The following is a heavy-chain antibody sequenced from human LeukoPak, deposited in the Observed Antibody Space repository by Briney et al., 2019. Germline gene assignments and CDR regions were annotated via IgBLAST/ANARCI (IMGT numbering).Heavy chain of an antibody. D-gene: IGHD3-10*01. Sequence: SGGAPRLSFAAPGFTFSSYEMKWVRQAPRKGLEWGLYISSSGSTIYYADSVKGRFTISRDNAKNSLYLQMNSLRAEDTAVYYCASYPIGGSGSYYYYYYGMDVWGKGTTVTVSS. CDR3: ASYPIGGSGSYYYYYYGMDV. CDR2: ISSSGSTI. V-gene: IGHV3-48*03. J-gene: IGHJ6*04. CDR1: GFTFSSYE.